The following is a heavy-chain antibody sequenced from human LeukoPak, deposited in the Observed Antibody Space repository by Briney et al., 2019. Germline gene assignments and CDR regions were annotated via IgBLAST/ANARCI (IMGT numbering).Heavy chain of an antibody. CDR1: GGSISSGSHY. Sequence: KPSETLSLTCTVSGGSISSGSHYWAWIRQPPGKGLEWIGTIFYSGNTYYNPPLKSRVTISVDTSKNQFSLKVNSVTAADTAVYYCARTQTPDSWGQGTLVTVSS. D-gene: IGHD2-15*01. CDR2: IFYSGNT. V-gene: IGHV4-39*01. J-gene: IGHJ4*02. CDR3: ARTQTPDS.